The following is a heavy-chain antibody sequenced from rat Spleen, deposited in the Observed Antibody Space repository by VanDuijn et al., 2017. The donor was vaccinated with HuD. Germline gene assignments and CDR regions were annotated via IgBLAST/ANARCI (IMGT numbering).Heavy chain of an antibody. CDR1: GFSLTSYN. CDR2: INTAGST. J-gene: IGHJ2*01. Sequence: VQLKESGPGLVQPSQTLSLTCTVSGFSLTSYNVHWVRQPTGKGLEWMGYINTAGSTNYNPPLKSQISITRDTSKNQFFLQLTSVTTEDTATYYCARSRLYILWVPDYWAKESWSQSPQ. D-gene: IGHD1-9*01. V-gene: IGHV3-3*01. CDR3: ARSRLYILWVPDY.